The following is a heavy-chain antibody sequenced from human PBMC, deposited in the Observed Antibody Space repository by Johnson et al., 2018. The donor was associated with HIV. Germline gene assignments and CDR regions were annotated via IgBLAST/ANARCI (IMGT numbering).Heavy chain of an antibody. Sequence: VQLVESGGGVVQPGRYLRLSCAASGFTFSSYAMHWVRQAPGKGLEWVTLISYDGSNKYYADSVKGRFTISRDNSKNTLYLQMNSLRDEDTSVYYCARGLTMIVVVDAFDIWGQGTMVTVSS. CDR3: ARGLTMIVVVDAFDI. J-gene: IGHJ3*02. D-gene: IGHD3-22*01. CDR2: ISYDGSNK. CDR1: GFTFSSYA. V-gene: IGHV3-30-3*01.